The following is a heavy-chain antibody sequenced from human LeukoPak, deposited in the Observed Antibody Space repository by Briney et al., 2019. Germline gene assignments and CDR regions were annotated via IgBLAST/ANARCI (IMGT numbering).Heavy chain of an antibody. Sequence: SETLSLTCAVYGGSFSGYYWSWIRQPPGKGLEWIGEINHSGSTNYNPSLKSRVTISVDTSKNQFSLKLSSVTAADTAVYYCAREGTTYVDYWGQGTLVTVSS. V-gene: IGHV4-34*01. CDR3: AREGTTYVDY. J-gene: IGHJ4*02. CDR2: INHSGST. CDR1: GGSFSGYY. D-gene: IGHD1-14*01.